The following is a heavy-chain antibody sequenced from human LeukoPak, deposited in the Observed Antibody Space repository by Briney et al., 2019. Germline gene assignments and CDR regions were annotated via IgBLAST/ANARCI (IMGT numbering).Heavy chain of an antibody. V-gene: IGHV3-23*01. CDR3: ARKTDHRAGGDY. CDR2: ISGSGGST. Sequence: RPGGSLRLSCAASGFTFSSYAMSWVRQAPGKGLEWVSAISGSGGSTYYADSVKGRFTVSRDNSKNTLYLQMNSLRAEDTAIYYCARKTDHRAGGDYWGQGTLVTVSS. D-gene: IGHD3-16*01. J-gene: IGHJ4*02. CDR1: GFTFSSYA.